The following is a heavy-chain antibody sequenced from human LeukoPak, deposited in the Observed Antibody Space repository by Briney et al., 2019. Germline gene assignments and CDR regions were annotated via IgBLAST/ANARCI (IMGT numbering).Heavy chain of an antibody. V-gene: IGHV3-30*02. CDR2: IRYDGSNK. J-gene: IGHJ4*02. CDR3: AKDFGWTYYGSGSYYNAFDY. CDR1: GFTFSSYG. Sequence: GGSLRLSCAASGFTFSSYGMHWVRQAPGKGLEWVAFIRYDGSNKYYADSVKGRFTISRDNSKNTLYLQMNSLRAEDTAVYYCAKDFGWTYYGSGSYYNAFDYWGQGTLVTVSS. D-gene: IGHD3-10*01.